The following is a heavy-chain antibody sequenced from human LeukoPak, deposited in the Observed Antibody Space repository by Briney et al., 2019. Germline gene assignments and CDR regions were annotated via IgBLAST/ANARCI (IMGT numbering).Heavy chain of an antibody. J-gene: IGHJ4*02. D-gene: IGHD2-21*02. CDR2: ISSSSSYI. Sequence: GGSLRLSCAASGFTFSSYSMNWVRQAPGKGLEWVSSISSSSSYIYFADSVKGRFTISRDNAKNSLYLQMNSLRAEDTAVYYCARGGVVVTDTLNDYWGQGTLVTVSS. CDR1: GFTFSSYS. CDR3: ARGGVVVTDTLNDY. V-gene: IGHV3-21*01.